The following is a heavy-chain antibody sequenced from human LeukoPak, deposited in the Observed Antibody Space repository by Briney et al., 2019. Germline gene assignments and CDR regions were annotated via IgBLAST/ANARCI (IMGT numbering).Heavy chain of an antibody. CDR3: AKAVISAATIFDY. Sequence: GGSLRLACAASEFTFSSYATSWVRQAPGKGLEWVSTISGSGGSIYYADSVKGRFTISRDNSKNTLYLQMNSLRAEDTAVYYCAKAVISAATIFDYWGQGSLVTVSS. CDR1: EFTFSSYA. J-gene: IGHJ4*02. CDR2: ISGSGGSI. V-gene: IGHV3-23*01. D-gene: IGHD6-13*01.